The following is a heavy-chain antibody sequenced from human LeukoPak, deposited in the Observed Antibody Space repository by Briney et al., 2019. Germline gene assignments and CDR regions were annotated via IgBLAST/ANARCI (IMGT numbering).Heavy chain of an antibody. CDR3: ARAIEDSYGYKLYYYYYYMDV. Sequence: SETLSLTCTVSGGSISSYYWSWIRQPAGKGLEWIGRFYTSGSTNYNPSLNIRVTMSVDTSKNQFSLKLSSVTAADTAVYYCARAIEDSYGYKLYYYYYYMDVWGKGTTVTVSS. J-gene: IGHJ6*03. D-gene: IGHD5-18*01. CDR2: FYTSGST. V-gene: IGHV4-4*07. CDR1: GGSISSYY.